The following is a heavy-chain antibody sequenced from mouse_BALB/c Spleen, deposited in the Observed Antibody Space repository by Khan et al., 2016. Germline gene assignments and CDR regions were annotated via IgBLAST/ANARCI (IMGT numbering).Heavy chain of an antibody. CDR2: ILPGSGST. Sequence: LQESGAELMKPGASVKISCKATGYTFSSYWIEWVKQRPGHGLEWIGEILPGSGSTNYNEKFRGKATFTADTSSNTAYMQLSSLTSEDSDCPYCARTDRRGYFDYWGQGTTLTVSS. V-gene: IGHV1-9*01. J-gene: IGHJ2*01. CDR3: ARTDRRGYFDY. CDR1: GYTFSSYW.